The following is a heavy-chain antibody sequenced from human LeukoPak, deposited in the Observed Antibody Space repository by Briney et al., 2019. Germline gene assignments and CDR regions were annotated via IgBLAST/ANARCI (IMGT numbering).Heavy chain of an antibody. CDR1: GGSLSGGGYY. CDR2: MYYGGDT. CDR3: ARVGYSGYDDRGAFDI. Sequence: PSETLSLTCDVSGGSLSGGGYYWSWGRQLPGKGLEWIGSMYYGGDTYYNPSLKSRLTISADTSNSEFSVKLSSVTAADTAIYYCARVGYSGYDDRGAFDIWGQGTVVTVSS. D-gene: IGHD5-12*01. V-gene: IGHV4-31*11. J-gene: IGHJ3*02.